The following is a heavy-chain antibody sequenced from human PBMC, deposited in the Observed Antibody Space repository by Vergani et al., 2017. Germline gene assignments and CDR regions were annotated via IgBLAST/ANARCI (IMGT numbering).Heavy chain of an antibody. D-gene: IGHD5-18*01. V-gene: IGHV3-7*01. CDR1: GFTFSSYW. CDR3: ARVSDSYGFYYYYYMDV. CDR2: IKQDGSEK. Sequence: EVQLVESGGGLVQPGGSLRLSCAASGFTFSSYWMSWVRQAPGKGLEWVANIKQDGSEKYYVDSVKGRFTISRDNAKNSLYLQMNSLRAEDTAVYYSARVSDSYGFYYYYYMDVWGKGTTVTVSS. J-gene: IGHJ6*03.